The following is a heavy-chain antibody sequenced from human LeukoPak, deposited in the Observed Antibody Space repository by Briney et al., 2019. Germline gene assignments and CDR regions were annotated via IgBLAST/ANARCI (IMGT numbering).Heavy chain of an antibody. D-gene: IGHD2-2*01. J-gene: IGHJ6*03. CDR1: GYSFTTYY. CDR2: INPSDGST. CDR3: ARRNYCSSTSCIYYYYYMDV. Sequence: GASVKVSCKASGYSFTTYYMHWVRQAPGQGLEWMGIINPSDGSTIYAQKFQGRVTMTRDTSTRTVYMELSSLRSEDTAVYYCARRNYCSSTSCIYYYYYMDVWGKGTTVTVSS. V-gene: IGHV1-46*01.